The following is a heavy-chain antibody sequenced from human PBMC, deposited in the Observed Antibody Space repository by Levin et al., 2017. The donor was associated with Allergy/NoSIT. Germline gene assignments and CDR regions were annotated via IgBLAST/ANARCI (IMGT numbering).Heavy chain of an antibody. V-gene: IGHV1-46*01. Sequence: GESLKISCKASGYTFTRYYIHWVRQAPGQGLEWMGIINPNGGSATSAHKFQGRVTMTSDTSTSTLYLELSSLRSEDTALYYCARNPDYSRSMAPCDHWGQGTLVTVSS. CDR2: INPNGGSA. J-gene: IGHJ4*02. CDR3: ARNPDYSRSMAPCDH. CDR1: GYTFTRYY. D-gene: IGHD6-13*01.